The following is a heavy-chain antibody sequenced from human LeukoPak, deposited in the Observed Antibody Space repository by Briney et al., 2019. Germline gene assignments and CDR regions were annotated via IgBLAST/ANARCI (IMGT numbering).Heavy chain of an antibody. Sequence: SETLSLTCTVSGGSLNHYYWSWIRQPAGKGLEWIGRIYTRGSTNYNPSLKSRVTMSVDTSKNQFSLKLSSVTAADTAVYYCARGRYCSADICSGGDAFDIWGQGTMVSVSS. CDR1: GGSLNHYY. D-gene: IGHD2-15*01. CDR3: ARGRYCSADICSGGDAFDI. CDR2: IYTRGST. V-gene: IGHV4-4*07. J-gene: IGHJ3*02.